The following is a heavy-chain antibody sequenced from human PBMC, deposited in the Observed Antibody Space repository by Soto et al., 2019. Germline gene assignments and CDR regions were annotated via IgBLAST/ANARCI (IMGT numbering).Heavy chain of an antibody. CDR2: IDGDGGER. CDR1: GFTLTGSW. CDR3: ATSRADY. V-gene: IGHV3-7*01. J-gene: IGHJ4*01. Sequence: GGSLRLSCAASGFTLTGSWMNWVRQAPGKGLECVANIDGDGGERYYVDSVKGRFTISRDNAKNSLYLQMNSLRADDTAIYYCATSRADYWGQGTLVTVSS.